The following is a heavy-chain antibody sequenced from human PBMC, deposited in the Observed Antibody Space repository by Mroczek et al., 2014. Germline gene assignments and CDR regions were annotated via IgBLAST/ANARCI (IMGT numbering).Heavy chain of an antibody. CDR2: IRSKAYGGTT. CDR3: TSFYDFWSGSTKTLDY. Sequence: VQLVQSGGGLVQPGRSLRLSCTASGFTFGDYAMSWFRQAPGKGLEWVGFIRSKAYGGTTEYAASVKGRFTISRDDSKSIAYLQMNSLKTEDTAVYYCTSFYDFWSGSTKTLDYWAREPWSPSPQ. D-gene: IGHD3-3*01. CDR1: GFTFGDYA. J-gene: IGHJ4*02. V-gene: IGHV3-49*03.